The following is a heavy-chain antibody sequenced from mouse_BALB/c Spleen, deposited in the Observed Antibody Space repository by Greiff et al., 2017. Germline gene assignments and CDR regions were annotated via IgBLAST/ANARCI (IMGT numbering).Heavy chain of an antibody. CDR2: IRSKSNNYAT. V-gene: IGHV10-1*02. J-gene: IGHJ4*01. Sequence: EVQLKESGGGLVQPKGSLKLSCAASGFTFNTYAMNWVRQAPGKGLEWVARIRSKSNNYATYYADSVKDRFTISRDDSQSMLYLQMNNLKTEDTAMYYCVRPNRGGYYAMDYWGQGTSVTVSS. CDR1: GFTFNTYA. CDR3: VRPNRGGYYAMDY.